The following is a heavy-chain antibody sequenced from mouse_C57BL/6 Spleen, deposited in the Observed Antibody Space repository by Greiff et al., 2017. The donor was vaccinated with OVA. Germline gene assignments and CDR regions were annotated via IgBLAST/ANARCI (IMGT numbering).Heavy chain of an antibody. J-gene: IGHJ4*01. Sequence: VHLQQSVAELVRPGASVKLSCKASGYTINSSYMHWVKQRPEQGLEWIGRIDPANGNTNYTQKFKGKATMTADTSSTTAYLQLSSLTSEDTAVYCCLRGCYCALDYWGQGTSVTVSS. CDR2: IDPANGNT. CDR3: LRGCYCALDY. V-gene: IGHV14-3*01. CDR1: GYTINSSY. D-gene: IGHD3-3*01.